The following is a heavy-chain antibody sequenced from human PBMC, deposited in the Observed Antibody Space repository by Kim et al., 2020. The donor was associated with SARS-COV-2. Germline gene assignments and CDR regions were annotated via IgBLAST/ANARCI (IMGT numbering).Heavy chain of an antibody. CDR1: GFSFNNYG. CDR2: ISGSGGST. V-gene: IGHV3-23*01. CDR3: AKDPRGFGDYGA. D-gene: IGHD4-17*01. Sequence: GGSLRLSCVGSGFSFNNYGLTWVRQAPGKGLEWVSHISGSGGSTYYADSVKGRFTISRDNSKSTLYLQMNNLRVEDTAIYYSAKDPRGFGDYGAWGQGTLVTVSS. J-gene: IGHJ5*02.